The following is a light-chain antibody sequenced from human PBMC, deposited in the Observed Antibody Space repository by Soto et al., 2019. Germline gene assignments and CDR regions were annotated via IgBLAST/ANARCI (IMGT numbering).Light chain of an antibody. CDR1: QSISNS. CDR2: EGS. J-gene: IGKJ2*01. Sequence: EIVMTQSPSTLSVSPGERATISCRASQSISNSLAWYQQKPGKAPRLLIYEGSTMATGIPSRFSGSGSGTEFTLTINSLQSEDFAVYYCQQYSSCPSITFGQGTKVDIK. CDR3: QQYSSCPSIT. V-gene: IGKV3-15*01.